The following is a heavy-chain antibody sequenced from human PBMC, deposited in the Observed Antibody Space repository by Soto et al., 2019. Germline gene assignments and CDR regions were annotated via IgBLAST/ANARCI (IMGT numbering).Heavy chain of an antibody. D-gene: IGHD1-7*01. Sequence: GASVKVSCKASGYTFTGYYMHWVRQAPGQGLEWMGWINPNSGGTNYAQKLQGWVTMTRDTSISTAYMELSRLRSDDTAVYYCARALTGTSLYYFDYWGQGTLVTVSS. CDR1: GYTFTGYY. CDR3: ARALTGTSLYYFDY. CDR2: INPNSGGT. J-gene: IGHJ4*02. V-gene: IGHV1-2*04.